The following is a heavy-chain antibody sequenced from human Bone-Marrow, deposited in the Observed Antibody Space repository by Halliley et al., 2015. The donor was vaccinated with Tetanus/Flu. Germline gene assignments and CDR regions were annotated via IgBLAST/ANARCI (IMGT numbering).Heavy chain of an antibody. CDR1: GGSISSSSYY. J-gene: IGHJ5*02. CDR3: AREGGSSHARHGCFDP. CDR2: IHHSGST. V-gene: IGHV4-39*02. D-gene: IGHD6-6*01. Sequence: LRLSCTVSGGSISSSSYYWGWIRQPPGKGLEWIGSIHHSGSTSYNPSLKSRVTISVDTSNNRFSLRLTSVAAADTAVYYCAREGGSSHARHGCFDPWGQGTLVTVSS.